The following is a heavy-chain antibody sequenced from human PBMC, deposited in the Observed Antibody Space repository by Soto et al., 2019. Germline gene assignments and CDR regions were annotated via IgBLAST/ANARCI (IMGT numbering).Heavy chain of an antibody. CDR1: GFTFSSYS. D-gene: IGHD3-3*01. CDR2: ISSSSSYI. J-gene: IGHJ6*02. Sequence: PGGSLRLSCAASGFTFSSYSMNWVRQAPGKGLEWVSSISSSSSYIYYADSVKGRFTISRDNAKNSLYLQMNCLRAEDTAVYYCARASYYDFWSGYYPPGGYGMDVWGQGTTVTVSS. CDR3: ARASYYDFWSGYYPPGGYGMDV. V-gene: IGHV3-21*01.